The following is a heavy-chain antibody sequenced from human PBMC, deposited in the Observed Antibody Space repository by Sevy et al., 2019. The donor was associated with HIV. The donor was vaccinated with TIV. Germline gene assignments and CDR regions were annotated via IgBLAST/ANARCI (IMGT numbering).Heavy chain of an antibody. J-gene: IGHJ6*02. CDR3: ARGGCSSTSCYSDDYYYYYSMDV. CDR2: IYYSGST. V-gene: IGHV4-59*01. Sequence: SETLSLTCTVSGGSISSYYWSWIRQPPGKGLEWIGYIYYSGSTNYNPSLKSRVTISVDTSKNQFSLKLSSVTAADTAVYYCARGGCSSTSCYSDDYYYYYSMDVWGQGTTVTVSS. D-gene: IGHD2-2*01. CDR1: GGSISSYY.